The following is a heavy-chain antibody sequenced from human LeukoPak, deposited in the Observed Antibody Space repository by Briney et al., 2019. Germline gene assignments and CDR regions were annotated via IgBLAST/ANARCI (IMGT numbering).Heavy chain of an antibody. CDR3: ARHSYTPFDY. CDR2: IYHNGVT. D-gene: IGHD2-2*02. V-gene: IGHV4-59*08. Sequence: PSETLSLTSSVSGGSISTYYWSWIRQSPGKGLEWIGYIYHNGVTNYNPSFKSRVTISVDTSRNQFSLRLMSVTAADTAIYYCARHSYTPFDYWGQGSLVTVSS. CDR1: GGSISTYY. J-gene: IGHJ4*02.